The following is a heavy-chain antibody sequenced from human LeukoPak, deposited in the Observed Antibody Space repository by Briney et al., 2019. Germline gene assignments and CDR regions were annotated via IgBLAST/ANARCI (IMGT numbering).Heavy chain of an antibody. CDR3: ARSLVISQWDY. CDR2: IYNSRST. Sequence: SETLSLTCTVSGDSVNSGSFYWSWIRQPPGKGLEWIGYIYNSRSTNYNPSLNGRVTISVDTSKNQFSLKLSSVTAADTAVYYCARSLVISQWDYWGQGTLVTVSS. CDR1: GDSVNSGSFY. V-gene: IGHV4-61*01. D-gene: IGHD3-9*01. J-gene: IGHJ4*02.